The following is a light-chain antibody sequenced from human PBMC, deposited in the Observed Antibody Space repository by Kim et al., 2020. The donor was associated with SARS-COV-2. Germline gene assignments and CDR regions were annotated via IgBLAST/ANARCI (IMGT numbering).Light chain of an antibody. V-gene: IGLV4-60*03. J-gene: IGLJ3*02. CDR1: SGHSNYF. CDR3: ETWDSNIQV. CDR2: VEGSGSY. Sequence: QPVLTQSPSASASLGSSVKLTCTLSSGHSNYFIAWHQQQPGKAPRFLMKVEGSGSYNKGGGVPDRFSGSRSGADRYLIISNLHSEDEADYYCETWDSNIQVFGGGTQLTVL.